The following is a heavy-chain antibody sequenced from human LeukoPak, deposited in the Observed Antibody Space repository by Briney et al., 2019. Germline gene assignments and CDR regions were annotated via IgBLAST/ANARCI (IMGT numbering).Heavy chain of an antibody. Sequence: GGSLRLSCAASGFTFSGYWMSWVRQAPGKGLEWVANIKQDGSEKYYVDSMKGRFSISRDNAKNSLYLQMNSLRAEDTAVYYCARQDYYYMDVWGKGTTVTVSS. CDR2: IKQDGSEK. CDR3: ARQDYYYMDV. J-gene: IGHJ6*03. CDR1: GFTFSGYW. V-gene: IGHV3-7*01.